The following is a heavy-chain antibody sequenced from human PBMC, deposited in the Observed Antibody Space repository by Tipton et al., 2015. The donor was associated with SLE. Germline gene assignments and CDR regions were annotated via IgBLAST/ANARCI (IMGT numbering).Heavy chain of an antibody. CDR3: ARVGSGWYGRVDY. Sequence: TLSLTCTVSGGSISSYYWSWIRQPPGKGLEWIGYIYYSGSTNYNPSLKSRVTISVDTSKNQFSLKLTSVTAADTAVYYCARVGSGWYGRVDYWGQGTLVTVSS. D-gene: IGHD6-19*01. V-gene: IGHV4-59*08. CDR1: GGSISSYY. CDR2: IYYSGST. J-gene: IGHJ4*02.